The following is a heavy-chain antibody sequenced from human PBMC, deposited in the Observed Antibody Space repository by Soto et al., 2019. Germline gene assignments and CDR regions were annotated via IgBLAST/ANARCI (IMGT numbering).Heavy chain of an antibody. CDR3: ARAVAVAADFDY. V-gene: IGHV1-3*05. Sequence: QVQLVQSGAEEKKPGASVKVSCKASGYTFTGYAMHWVRQAPGQRLEWMGWINAGNGNTKYSQKFQGRVIITRDTSASTAYMELSSLRSEDTAVYYCARAVAVAADFDYWGQGTLVTVSS. CDR2: INAGNGNT. J-gene: IGHJ4*02. D-gene: IGHD6-19*01. CDR1: GYTFTGYA.